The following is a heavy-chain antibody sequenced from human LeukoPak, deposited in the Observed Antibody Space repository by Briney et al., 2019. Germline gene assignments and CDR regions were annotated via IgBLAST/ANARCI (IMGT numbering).Heavy chain of an antibody. V-gene: IGHV3-30-3*01. CDR2: ISHDGSNK. J-gene: IGHJ4*02. D-gene: IGHD3-9*01. CDR1: GFTFSSYA. Sequence: GGSLRLSCAASGFTFSSYAMHWVRQAPGKGLEWVAVISHDGSNKYYADSVKGRFTISRDNSKNTLCLQMNSLRAEDTAVYYCARDRIGYFDWLFSLVYWGQGTLVTVSS. CDR3: ARDRIGYFDWLFSLVY.